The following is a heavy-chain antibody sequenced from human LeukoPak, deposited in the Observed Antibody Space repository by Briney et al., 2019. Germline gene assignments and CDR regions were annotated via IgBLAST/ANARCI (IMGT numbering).Heavy chain of an antibody. CDR2: ISTSSGYI. V-gene: IGHV3-21*01. CDR3: ARNRGDPSYFDY. CDR1: GFTFSGYS. D-gene: IGHD4-17*01. Sequence: GGSLRLSCAASGFTFSGYSMNWVRQAPEKGLEWVSSISTSSGYIYYADSVQGRFTISRDNAKNSLYLQMNSLRAEDTAMYYCARNRGDPSYFDYWGQGILVTVSS. J-gene: IGHJ4*02.